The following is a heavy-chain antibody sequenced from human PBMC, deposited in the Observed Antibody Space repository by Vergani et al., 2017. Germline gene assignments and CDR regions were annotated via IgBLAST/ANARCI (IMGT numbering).Heavy chain of an antibody. V-gene: IGHV3-66*02. CDR3: AKSLRAYGMDV. CDR2: IYSGGST. Sequence: EVQLVESGGGLVQPGGSLRLSCAASGFTVSSNYMSWVRQAPGKGLERVSVIYSGGSTYYADSVKGRFTISRDNSKNTLYLQMNSLRAEDTAVYYCAKSLRAYGMDVWGQGTTVTVSS. J-gene: IGHJ6*02. CDR1: GFTVSSNY. D-gene: IGHD3-16*01.